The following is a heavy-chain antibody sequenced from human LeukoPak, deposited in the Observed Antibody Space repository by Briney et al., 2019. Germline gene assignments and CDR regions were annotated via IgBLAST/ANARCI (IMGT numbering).Heavy chain of an antibody. V-gene: IGHV4-34*01. J-gene: IGHJ5*02. CDR1: GFTFSSYW. D-gene: IGHD3-22*01. Sequence: GSLRLSCAASGFTFSSYWMSWVRQAPGKGLEWIGEINHSGSTNYNPSLKSRVTVSVDTSKNQFSLKLSSVTAADTAVYYCARRRTYYYDSSGYTPSLNWFDPWGQGTLVTVSS. CDR3: ARRRTYYYDSSGYTPSLNWFDP. CDR2: INHSGST.